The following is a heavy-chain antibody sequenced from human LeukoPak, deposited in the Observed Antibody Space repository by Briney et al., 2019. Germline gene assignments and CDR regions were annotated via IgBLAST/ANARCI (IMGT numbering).Heavy chain of an antibody. Sequence: PSETLSLTCTVSGGSISSSSYYWGWIRQPPGKGLEWIGEINHSGSTNYNPSLKSRVTISVDTSKNQFSLKLSSVTAADTAVYYCARGRYSSSWPFNWFDPWGQGTLVTVSS. CDR1: GGSISSSSYY. CDR3: ARGRYSSSWPFNWFDP. V-gene: IGHV4-39*07. J-gene: IGHJ5*02. D-gene: IGHD6-13*01. CDR2: INHSGST.